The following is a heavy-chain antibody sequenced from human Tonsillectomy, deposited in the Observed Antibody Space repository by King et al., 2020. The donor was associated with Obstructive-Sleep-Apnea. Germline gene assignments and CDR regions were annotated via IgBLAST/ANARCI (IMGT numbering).Heavy chain of an antibody. CDR2: IYYSGRT. CDR3: ARDSCGGDCYPFGDAFDI. Sequence: VQLQESGPGLVKPSQTLSLTCNVSGGSITSGSHYWSWIRQQPGKGLEWVGYIYYSGRTYYNPSLTGTVTISVVTSKNQFSLKLTSVTAADTAVYYCARDSCGGDCYPFGDAFDIWGQGTMVTVSS. V-gene: IGHV4-31*01. CDR1: GGSITSGSHY. J-gene: IGHJ3*02. D-gene: IGHD2-21*02.